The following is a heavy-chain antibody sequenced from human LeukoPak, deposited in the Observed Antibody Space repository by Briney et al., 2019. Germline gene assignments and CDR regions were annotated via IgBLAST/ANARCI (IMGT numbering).Heavy chain of an antibody. D-gene: IGHD6-6*01. CDR2: ISGSGDST. CDR1: GFTFSSYA. Sequence: PGGSLRLSCAASGFTFSSYAMSWVRQAPGKGLEWVSAISGSGDSTYYADSVKGRFNISRDNSKNTLYLPIHSLRAEDTAVYYCAKDPEGIILAARPVWFAPWGEGTLVTVS. CDR3: AKDPEGIILAARPVWFAP. J-gene: IGHJ5*02. V-gene: IGHV3-23*01.